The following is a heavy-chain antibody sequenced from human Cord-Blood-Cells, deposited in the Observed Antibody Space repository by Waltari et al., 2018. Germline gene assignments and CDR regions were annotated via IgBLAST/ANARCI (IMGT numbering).Heavy chain of an antibody. V-gene: IGHV3-33*01. CDR1: GFTFSSYG. J-gene: IGHJ3*02. CDR3: ARGGDWSSDAFDI. Sequence: QVQLVESGGGVVQPGRSLRLSCAASGFTFSSYGMHWVRQAPGKGLEGVAVIWYDGSNKYYADSVKGRFTISRDNSKNTLYLQMNSLRAEDTAVYYCARGGDWSSDAFDIWGQGTMVTVSS. CDR2: IWYDGSNK. D-gene: IGHD2-21*02.